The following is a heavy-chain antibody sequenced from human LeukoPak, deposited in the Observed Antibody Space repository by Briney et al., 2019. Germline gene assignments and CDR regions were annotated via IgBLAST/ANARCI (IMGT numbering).Heavy chain of an antibody. CDR3: ARGKYYYDSSGPEYFQH. J-gene: IGHJ1*01. Sequence: GGSLRLSCAASGFTFSSYGMHWVRQAPGKGLEWVAFIRYDGSNKYYADSVKGRFTISRDNSKNTLYLQMNSLRVEDTAVYYCARGKYYYDSSGPEYFQHWGQGTLVTVSS. CDR1: GFTFSSYG. D-gene: IGHD3-22*01. V-gene: IGHV3-30*02. CDR2: IRYDGSNK.